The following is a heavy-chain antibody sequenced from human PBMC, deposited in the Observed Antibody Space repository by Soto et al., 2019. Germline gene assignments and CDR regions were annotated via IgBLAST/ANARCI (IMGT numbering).Heavy chain of an antibody. V-gene: IGHV1-69*13. CDR2: IIPIFGTA. CDR3: TRVLPKGYYDFWSGLHWFDP. D-gene: IGHD3-3*01. Sequence: ASVKVSCKASGGTFSSYAIGWVRQAPGQGLEWMGGIIPIFGTANYAQKFQGRVTITADESTSTAYMELSSLRSGDTAVYYCTRVLPKGYYDFWSGLHWFDPWGQGTLVTVSS. J-gene: IGHJ5*02. CDR1: GGTFSSYA.